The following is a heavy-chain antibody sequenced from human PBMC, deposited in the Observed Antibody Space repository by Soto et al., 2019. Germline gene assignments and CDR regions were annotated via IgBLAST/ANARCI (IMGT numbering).Heavy chain of an antibody. CDR1: GYIFVNYG. CDR3: AMVDNYLAPTPQDG. Sequence: QVQLVQSGDEVRKPGSSVQVSCKASGYIFVNYGIAWVRQAPGQGLEWMGWISPYSGNTHYASKVQGRLTITTYTTTSTGYMDLGSLTSDDTAVYYSAMVDNYLAPTPQDGWGQGTTVIVSS. J-gene: IGHJ6*02. CDR2: ISPYSGNT. V-gene: IGHV1-18*01. D-gene: IGHD5-12*01.